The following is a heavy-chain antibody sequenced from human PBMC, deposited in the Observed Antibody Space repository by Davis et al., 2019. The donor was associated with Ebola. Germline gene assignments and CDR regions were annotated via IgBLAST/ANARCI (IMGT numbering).Heavy chain of an antibody. D-gene: IGHD3-10*01. V-gene: IGHV3-48*04. Sequence: PGGSLRLSCAASGFRFSDYTMNWVRQAPGKGLEWVAYISGSSSTIYYADSVKGRFTVSRDNAKNSLYLQMNSLRAEDTAIYYCASAYSYGSGAEYWGQGTLVTVSS. CDR2: ISGSSSTI. CDR1: GFRFSDYT. J-gene: IGHJ4*02. CDR3: ASAYSYGSGAEY.